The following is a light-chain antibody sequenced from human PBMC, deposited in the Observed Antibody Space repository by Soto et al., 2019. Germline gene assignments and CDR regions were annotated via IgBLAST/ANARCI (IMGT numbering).Light chain of an antibody. CDR1: QSVNSN. Sequence: EIVMTQSPATLSVSPGERATLSCRASQSVNSNLAWYRQKPGQAPRLLISEASTRATGVPARFSGSGSETEFTLTISSLQSEDSGIYYCQQYNFWPPLTFGGGTKVEIK. J-gene: IGKJ4*01. CDR3: QQYNFWPPLT. V-gene: IGKV3-15*01. CDR2: EAS.